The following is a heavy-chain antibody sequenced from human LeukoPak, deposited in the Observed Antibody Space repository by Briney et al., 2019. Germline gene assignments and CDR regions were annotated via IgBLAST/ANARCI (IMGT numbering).Heavy chain of an antibody. CDR3: ARGGRLGYCSSTSCYIYDY. CDR2: IYHSGST. Sequence: PSETLSLTCAVSGGSISSGGYSWSWIRQPPGKGLEWIGYIYHSGSTYYNPSLKSRVTISVDTSKNQFSLKLSSVTAADTAVYYCARGGRLGYCSSTSCYIYDYWGQGTLVTVSS. CDR1: GGSISSGGYS. V-gene: IGHV4-30-2*01. J-gene: IGHJ4*02. D-gene: IGHD2-2*02.